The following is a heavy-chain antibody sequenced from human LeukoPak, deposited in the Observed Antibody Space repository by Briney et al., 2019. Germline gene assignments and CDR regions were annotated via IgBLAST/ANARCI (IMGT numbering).Heavy chain of an antibody. CDR3: ARGTRRYSHYFDY. CDR2: IYHSGST. V-gene: IGHV4-38-2*01. CDR1: GYSISSGYY. D-gene: IGHD2-2*02. J-gene: IGHJ4*02. Sequence: PSETLSLTCAVSGYSISSGYYWGWIRQRPGKGLEWIGSIYHSGSTYYNPSLKSRVTISVDTSKNQFSLKLSSVTAADTAVDYCARGTRRYSHYFDYWGQGTLVTVSS.